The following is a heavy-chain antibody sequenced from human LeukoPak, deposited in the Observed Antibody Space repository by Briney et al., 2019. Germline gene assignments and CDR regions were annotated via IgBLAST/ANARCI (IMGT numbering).Heavy chain of an antibody. J-gene: IGHJ4*02. Sequence: PGGSLRLSCAASGFTFSRHSMNWVRQAPGKGLEWISYISSGTSTIYYADSVKGRFTISRDNDKNSLYLQMSSLRAEDTAVYYCAVWGEGGPEYWGQGALVTVSS. D-gene: IGHD3-16*01. CDR1: GFTFSRHS. CDR2: ISSGTSTI. CDR3: AVWGEGGPEY. V-gene: IGHV3-48*01.